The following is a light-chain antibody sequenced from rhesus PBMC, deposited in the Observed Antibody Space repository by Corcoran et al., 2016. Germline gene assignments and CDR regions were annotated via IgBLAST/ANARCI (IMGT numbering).Light chain of an antibody. CDR2: KAS. CDR3: QQYSSSPYS. Sequence: DIQMTQSPSSLSASVGDTVTITCRASQSISSWLAWYQQKPGKAPKLLLYKASSLQSGVPSRFSGNGSGTDFPLTISSLQSEDFATYYCQQYSSSPYSFGQGAKVEIK. J-gene: IGKJ2*01. V-gene: IGKV1-22*01. CDR1: QSISSW.